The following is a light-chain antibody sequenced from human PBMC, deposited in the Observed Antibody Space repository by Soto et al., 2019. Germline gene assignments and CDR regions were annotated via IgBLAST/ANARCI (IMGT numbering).Light chain of an antibody. V-gene: IGLV2-14*01. CDR3: SSYTSSSTLGGYV. J-gene: IGLJ1*01. Sequence: HSALTQPASVSGSPGQSITISCTGTSSDVGGYNYVSWYQQHPGKAPKLMIYDVSNRPSGVSNRFSGSKSGNTASLTISGLQAEDEADYYCSSYTSSSTLGGYVFGTGTKLTVL. CDR2: DVS. CDR1: SSDVGGYNY.